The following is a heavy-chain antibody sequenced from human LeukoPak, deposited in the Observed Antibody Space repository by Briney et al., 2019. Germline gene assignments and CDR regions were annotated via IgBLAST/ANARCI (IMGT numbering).Heavy chain of an antibody. D-gene: IGHD6-6*01. J-gene: IGHJ6*03. CDR3: ARGVRQLGPRYYYYYMDV. CDR2: MNPNSGNT. Sequence: LWASVKVSCKASGYTFTSYDINWVRQATGQGLEWMGWMNPNSGNTGYAQKFQGRATITRNTSISTAYMELSSLRSEDTAVYYCARGVRQLGPRYYYYYMDVWGKGTTVTVSS. V-gene: IGHV1-8*03. CDR1: GYTFTSYD.